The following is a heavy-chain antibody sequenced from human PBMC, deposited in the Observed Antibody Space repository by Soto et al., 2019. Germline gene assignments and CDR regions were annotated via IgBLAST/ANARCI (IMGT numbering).Heavy chain of an antibody. CDR2: IYYSGST. Sequence: SETLSLTCTVSGGSISSGGYYWSWIRQHPXKGLEWIGYIYYSGSTYYNPSLKSRVTISVDTSKNQFSLKLSSVTAADTAVYYCASSYYYYDSSGYMIDYWGQGTLVTVSS. CDR3: ASSYYYYDSSGYMIDY. D-gene: IGHD3-22*01. J-gene: IGHJ4*02. V-gene: IGHV4-31*03. CDR1: GGSISSGGYY.